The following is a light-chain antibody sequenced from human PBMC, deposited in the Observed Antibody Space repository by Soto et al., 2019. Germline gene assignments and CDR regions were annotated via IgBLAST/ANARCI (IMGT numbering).Light chain of an antibody. J-gene: IGKJ2*01. CDR2: TAS. Sequence: EIQMTQSPSSLSASVGDRVTITCRASQSISSYLNWYQQKPGIAPKLLIYTASSLQSGVPSRFSGSGSGTDFTLTISSLQPEDFATYYCQQSYSTPYTFGQGTKLEIK. CDR3: QQSYSTPYT. CDR1: QSISSY. V-gene: IGKV1-39*01.